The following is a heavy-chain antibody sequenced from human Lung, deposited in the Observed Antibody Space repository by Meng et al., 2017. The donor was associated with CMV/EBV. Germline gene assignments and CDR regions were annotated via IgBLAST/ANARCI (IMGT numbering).Heavy chain of an antibody. Sequence: GESLKISCAGSGFTFSSYEMNWVRQAPGKGLEWVSYISSSGNIKYYADSVKGRFTISRDNAKNSLYLQMNSLRADDTAVYYCARDHGSQYYDTTGYPGHWXQRTLVTVSS. D-gene: IGHD3-22*01. CDR3: ARDHGSQYYDTTGYPGH. CDR1: GFTFSSYE. CDR2: ISSSGNIK. V-gene: IGHV3-48*03. J-gene: IGHJ4*02.